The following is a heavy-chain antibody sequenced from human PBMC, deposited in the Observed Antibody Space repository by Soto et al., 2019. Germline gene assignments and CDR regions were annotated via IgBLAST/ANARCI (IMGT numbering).Heavy chain of an antibody. J-gene: IGHJ4*02. CDR3: ARPNWYCAY. Sequence: SETLSLTCTVSGGSINNHYWSWIPQPPGKGLEWIGYIYYSGTTNYNPSLKGRVTISVDTSKNQFSLNLTSLTAADTATYYCARPNWYCAYWGQGTLVTVSS. D-gene: IGHD2-8*02. CDR2: IYYSGTT. CDR1: GGSINNHY. V-gene: IGHV4-59*11.